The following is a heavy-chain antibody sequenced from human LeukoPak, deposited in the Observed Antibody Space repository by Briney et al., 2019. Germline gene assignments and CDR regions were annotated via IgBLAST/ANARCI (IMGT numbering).Heavy chain of an antibody. D-gene: IGHD2-2*01. CDR3: ARPYCSSTSCYDWDDY. CDR2: IYTTGST. J-gene: IGHJ4*02. V-gene: IGHV4-4*07. CDR1: GGSISSYY. Sequence: PSETLSLTCTVSGGSISSYYWSWIRQPAGKGLECIGRIYTTGSTTYNPSLKSRVTMSVDTSKNQFSLKLSSVTAADTAVYCCARPYCSSTSCYDWDDYWGQGTLVTVSS.